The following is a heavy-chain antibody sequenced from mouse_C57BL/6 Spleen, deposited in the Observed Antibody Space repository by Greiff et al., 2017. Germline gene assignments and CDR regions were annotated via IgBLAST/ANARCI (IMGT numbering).Heavy chain of an antibody. CDR3: ARGRTDYYGSSLFDY. V-gene: IGHV5-16*01. CDR1: GFTFSDYY. Sequence: EVMLVESEGGLVQPGSSMKLSCTASGFTFSDYYMAWVRQVPEKGLEWVANINNDGSSTYYLDSLKSSFIISRDNAENILYLQMSSLKSEDTATYYCARGRTDYYGSSLFDYWGQGTTLTVSS. D-gene: IGHD1-1*01. CDR2: INNDGSST. J-gene: IGHJ2*01.